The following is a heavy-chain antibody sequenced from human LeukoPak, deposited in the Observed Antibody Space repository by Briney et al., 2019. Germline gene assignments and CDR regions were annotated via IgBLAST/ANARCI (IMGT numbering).Heavy chain of an antibody. D-gene: IGHD5-12*01. CDR3: ARGKDALSGYDYLLDH. V-gene: IGHV3-30*11. Sequence: GGSLRLSCAASGFTFSNHAMHWVRQAPGKGLEWVALFSYDGTTRRYADALKGRFTISRDNARRQPYLQMHSLRIDDTAIYYCARGKDALSGYDYLLDHWGQGTLVTVSS. J-gene: IGHJ4*02. CDR2: FSYDGTTR. CDR1: GFTFSNHA.